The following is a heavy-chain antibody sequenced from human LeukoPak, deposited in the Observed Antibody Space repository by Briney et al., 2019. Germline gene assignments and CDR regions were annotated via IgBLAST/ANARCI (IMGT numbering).Heavy chain of an antibody. J-gene: IGHJ6*02. CDR1: GFTFSNYW. D-gene: IGHD4-17*01. CDR3: AKDLNGDYYYYGMDV. Sequence: PGGSLRLSCVVSGFTFSNYWMSWVRQAPGRGLEWVANINQDGSEKNYVDSVKGRFTISRDNTKTSFYLQMNSLRAEDTAVYYCAKDLNGDYYYYGMDVWGQGTTVTVSS. V-gene: IGHV3-7*01. CDR2: INQDGSEK.